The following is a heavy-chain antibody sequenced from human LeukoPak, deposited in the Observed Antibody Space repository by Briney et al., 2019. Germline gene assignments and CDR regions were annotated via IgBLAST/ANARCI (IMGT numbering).Heavy chain of an antibody. Sequence: ASVKVSCKPSLYTLTSYVITWVRQAPGQGLEGMGWISAYNGDTNYAQKLQGRVTITADESTSKAYMELSSLRSGDTAIYYCATALRGFSYAYVEEHDAFDIWGQGTVVTVSS. D-gene: IGHD5-18*01. CDR3: ATALRGFSYAYVEEHDAFDI. CDR2: ISAYNGDT. J-gene: IGHJ3*02. V-gene: IGHV1-18*01. CDR1: LYTLTSYV.